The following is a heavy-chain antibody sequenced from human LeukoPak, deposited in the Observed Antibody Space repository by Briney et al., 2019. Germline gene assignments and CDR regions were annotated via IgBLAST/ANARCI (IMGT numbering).Heavy chain of an antibody. D-gene: IGHD2-8*02. V-gene: IGHV3-30*18. CDR2: ISYDGSNK. Sequence: PGGSLRLSCAASGFTFSSYGMHWVRQAPGKGLEWVAVISYDGSNKYYADSVKGRFTISRDNSKNTLYLQMNSLRAEDTAVYYCAKDRADCTGGVCYANWFDPWGQGTLVTVSS. J-gene: IGHJ5*02. CDR1: GFTFSSYG. CDR3: AKDRADCTGGVCYANWFDP.